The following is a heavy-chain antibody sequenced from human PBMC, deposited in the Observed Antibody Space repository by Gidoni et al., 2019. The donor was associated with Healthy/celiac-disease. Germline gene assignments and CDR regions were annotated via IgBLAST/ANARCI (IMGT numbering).Heavy chain of an antibody. D-gene: IGHD1-26*01. CDR2: INPNSGDT. V-gene: IGHV1-2*02. CDR3: ARGSYYNWYFDL. J-gene: IGHJ2*01. Sequence: QVQLVQSGAEVKNPGPSVQVSCKASGYTFIDSYTHWVRQAPGQGLEWMGWINPNSGDTNYAQKFQGRVTMTRDTSISTAYMELSRLRSVDTAVYYCARGSYYNWYFDLWGRGTLVTVSS. CDR1: GYTFIDSY.